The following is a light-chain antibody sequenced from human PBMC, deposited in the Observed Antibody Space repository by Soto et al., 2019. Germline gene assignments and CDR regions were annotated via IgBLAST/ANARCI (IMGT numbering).Light chain of an antibody. Sequence: QSVLTQPPSAPGSPGQSFTISCTGTSSDIGAYNYVSWYQQRPGKAPKLMIYEVSRRPSGVPYRFSGSKSGSTASLTVSGLQAEDEADYYCSSFTNTITRYAFGTGTKVTVL. V-gene: IGLV2-8*01. CDR3: SSFTNTITRYA. J-gene: IGLJ1*01. CDR2: EVS. CDR1: SSDIGAYNY.